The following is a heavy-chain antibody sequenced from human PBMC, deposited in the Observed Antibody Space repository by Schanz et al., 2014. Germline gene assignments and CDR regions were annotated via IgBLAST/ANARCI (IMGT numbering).Heavy chain of an antibody. D-gene: IGHD1-26*01. Sequence: HVQLEESGGGVVQPGGSLRLSCVASGFSFSGFAVHWVRQAPGKGLEWVSIVSHDGFTKHYADSVKGRFTTSRDNSKNTMYLQMNSLRAEDTAVYYCVKDLQRELLRDDHYYGMDVWGQGTTVTVSS. V-gene: IGHV3-30*04. CDR2: VSHDGFTK. J-gene: IGHJ6*02. CDR1: GFSFSGFA. CDR3: VKDLQRELLRDDHYYGMDV.